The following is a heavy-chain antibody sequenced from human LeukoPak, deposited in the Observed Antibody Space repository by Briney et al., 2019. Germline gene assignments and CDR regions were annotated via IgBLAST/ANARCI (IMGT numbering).Heavy chain of an antibody. CDR1: GFTFSSYW. D-gene: IGHD3-3*01. J-gene: IGHJ4*02. Sequence: GGSLRLSCAASGFTFSSYWMSWVRQAPGKGLEWVANIKQDGSEKYYVDSVKGRFTISRDNAKNSLYLQMNSLRAEDTAVYYCARGYRSPFWNGGPIFDYWGQGTLVTVSS. CDR3: ARGYRSPFWNGGPIFDY. V-gene: IGHV3-7*01. CDR2: IKQDGSEK.